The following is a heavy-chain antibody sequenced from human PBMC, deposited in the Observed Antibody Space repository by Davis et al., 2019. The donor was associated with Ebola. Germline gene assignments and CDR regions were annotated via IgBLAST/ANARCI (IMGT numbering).Heavy chain of an antibody. CDR1: GYSFTSYW. CDR3: ARSETAAAYYYYGMDV. V-gene: IGHV5-51*01. J-gene: IGHJ6*02. Sequence: GESLKIPRKGSGYSFTSYWIGWVRQMPGKGLEWMGIIYPGDSDTRYSPSFQGQVTISADKSISTAYLQWSSLKAADTAMYDCARSETAAAYYYYGMDVWGQGTTVTVSS. D-gene: IGHD6-13*01. CDR2: IYPGDSDT.